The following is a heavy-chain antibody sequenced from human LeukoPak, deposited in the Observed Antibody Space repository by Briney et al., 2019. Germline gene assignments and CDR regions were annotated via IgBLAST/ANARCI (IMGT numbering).Heavy chain of an antibody. CDR3: ARGPPYGLRSDYFDY. J-gene: IGHJ4*02. CDR1: GFTFSNYW. D-gene: IGHD3-10*01. CDR2: IKKDASEK. Sequence: PGGSLRLSCTDSGFTFSNYWMNWVRQAPGKGLEWVGSIKKDASEKKYAGSVEGRFTISRDNADSSLFLQMNSLRVDDTAVYYCARGPPYGLRSDYFDYWGQGNLVTVSS. V-gene: IGHV3-7*01.